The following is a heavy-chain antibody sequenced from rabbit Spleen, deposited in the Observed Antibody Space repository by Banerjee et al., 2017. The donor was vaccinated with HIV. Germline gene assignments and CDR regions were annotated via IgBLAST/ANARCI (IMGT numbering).Heavy chain of an antibody. Sequence: QSLEESGGDLVQPEGSLTLTCKASGLDFSSNYYMSWVRQAPGKGLEWIGCIRTSDGTTYYASWAKGRFTISKTSSTTVTLQTTSLTAADTATYFCARDLHSFGDYNLWGQGTLVTVS. J-gene: IGHJ4*01. V-gene: IGHV1S40*01. D-gene: IGHD2-1*01. CDR3: ARDLHSFGDYNL. CDR2: IRTSDGTT. CDR1: GLDFSSNYY.